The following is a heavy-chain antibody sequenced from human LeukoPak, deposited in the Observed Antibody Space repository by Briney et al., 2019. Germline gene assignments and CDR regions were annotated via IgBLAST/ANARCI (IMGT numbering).Heavy chain of an antibody. V-gene: IGHV3-64*01. CDR1: GFTFSSCG. J-gene: IGHJ5*01. CDR2: ISSNGGST. CDR3: ARVSQGSSNWYDY. Sequence: GGSLRLSCAASGFTFSSCGFNWVRQAPGKGLEYVSAISSNGGSTDYANSVKGRFTISRDNSKNTLYLQMGSLRAEDMAVYYCARVSQGSSNWYDYWGQGTLVTVSS. D-gene: IGHD2-2*01.